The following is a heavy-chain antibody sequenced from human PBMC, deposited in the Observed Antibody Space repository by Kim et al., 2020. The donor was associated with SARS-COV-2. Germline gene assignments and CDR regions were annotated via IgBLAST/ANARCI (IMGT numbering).Heavy chain of an antibody. J-gene: IGHJ6*02. CDR2: INAGNGNT. CDR1: GYTFTSYA. Sequence: ASVKVSCKASGYTFTSYAMHWVRQAPGQRLEWMGWINAGNGNTKYSQKFQGRVTITRDTSASTAYMELSSLRSEDTAVYYCARVYLDSLLRSRSLYYYGSGTQGYYYYYGMDVWGQGTTVTVSS. CDR3: ARVYLDSLLRSRSLYYYGSGTQGYYYYYGMDV. V-gene: IGHV1-3*01. D-gene: IGHD3-10*01.